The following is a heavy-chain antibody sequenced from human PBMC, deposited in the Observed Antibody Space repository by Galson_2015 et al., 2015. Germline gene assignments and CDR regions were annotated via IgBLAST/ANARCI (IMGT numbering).Heavy chain of an antibody. J-gene: IGHJ4*02. CDR2: FDPEGGET. V-gene: IGHV1-24*01. Sequence: SVKVSCKVSGYTLTELSMHWVRQAPGKGLEWMGGFDPEGGETIYAQKFQGRVTMTEDTSTGTAYMELSSLRSEDTAVYYCATGRTKIVVTDYWGQGTLVTVSS. D-gene: IGHD4-23*01. CDR1: GYTLTELS. CDR3: ATGRTKIVVTDY.